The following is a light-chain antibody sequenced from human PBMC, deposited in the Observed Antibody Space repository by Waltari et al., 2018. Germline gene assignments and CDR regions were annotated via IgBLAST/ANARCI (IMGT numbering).Light chain of an antibody. J-gene: IGLJ3*02. CDR1: RSNIGLNY. Sequence: QSLLTQSPSMSGAPGQRVTISCSGSRSNIGLNYVFWYQQVPGAAPRLLIWRNDERPSGVPDRCSASKSGASASLTISRLRSEDEAAYYCAGWDDRLSRWVFGGGTTLTVL. CDR2: RND. CDR3: AGWDDRLSRWV. V-gene: IGLV1-47*01.